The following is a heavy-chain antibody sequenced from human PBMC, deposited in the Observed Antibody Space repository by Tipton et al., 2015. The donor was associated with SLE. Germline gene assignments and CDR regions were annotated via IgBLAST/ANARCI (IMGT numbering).Heavy chain of an antibody. Sequence: TLSLTCTVSGGSISSHYWSWIRQPPGKGLEWIGYIYYSGSTNYNPSLKSRVTISVDTSKNQFSLKLSSVAAADTAVYYCARLDRYSSSWSSDYWGQGTLVTVSS. V-gene: IGHV4-59*11. J-gene: IGHJ4*02. CDR3: ARLDRYSSSWSSDY. CDR1: GGSISSHY. CDR2: IYYSGST. D-gene: IGHD6-13*01.